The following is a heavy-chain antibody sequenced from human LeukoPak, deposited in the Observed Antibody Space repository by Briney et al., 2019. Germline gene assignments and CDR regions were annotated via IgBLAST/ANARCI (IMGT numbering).Heavy chain of an antibody. V-gene: IGHV3-11*06. CDR3: AREAGYCTNGVCFPGAFDI. Sequence: GGSLRLSCAASGFTFSDYYMSWIRQAPGKGLEWVSSISSSSSYIYYADSVKGRFTISRDNAKNSLYLQMNSLRAEDTAVYYCAREAGYCTNGVCFPGAFDIWGQGTMVTVSS. CDR2: ISSSSSYI. J-gene: IGHJ3*02. CDR1: GFTFSDYY. D-gene: IGHD2-8*01.